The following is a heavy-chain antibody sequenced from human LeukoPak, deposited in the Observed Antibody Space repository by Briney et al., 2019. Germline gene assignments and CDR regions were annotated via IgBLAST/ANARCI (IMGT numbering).Heavy chain of an antibody. CDR3: ARDKGEAVLNTVGRFDN. CDR2: IKLDGSAT. V-gene: IGHV3-7*01. D-gene: IGHD2/OR15-2a*01. Sequence: PGGSLRLSCAASGFTFSSYWMAWVRQAPGKGLEWVADIKLDGSATYYVDSVKGRFTISRDNARNLLYLQMNSLRAEDTAVYYCARDKGEAVLNTVGRFDNWGQGTLVTVSS. CDR1: GFTFSSYW. J-gene: IGHJ4*02.